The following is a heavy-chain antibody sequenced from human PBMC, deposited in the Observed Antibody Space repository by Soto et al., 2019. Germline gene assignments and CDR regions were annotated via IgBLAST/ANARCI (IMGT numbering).Heavy chain of an antibody. CDR1: GYTFTSYA. V-gene: IGHV1-3*01. J-gene: IGHJ6*03. CDR3: ARASGPPTHYYYYYMDV. Sequence: ASAKVSCKACGYTFTSYAMHWVRQAPGQRLEWMGWINADYGNTNYAQKFQGRVTMTRNTSISTAYMELSSLRSEDTAVYYCARASGPPTHYYYYYMDVWGKGTTVTVSS. CDR2: INADYGNT. D-gene: IGHD3-10*01.